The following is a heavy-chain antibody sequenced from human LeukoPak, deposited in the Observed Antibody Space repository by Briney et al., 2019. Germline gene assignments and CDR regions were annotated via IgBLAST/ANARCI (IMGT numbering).Heavy chain of an antibody. Sequence: PGGSLRLSCAASGFTFSSYSMNWVRQAPGKGLEWVSYISSSSSTIYYADSVKGRFTISRDNAKNSLYLQMNSLRAEDTAVYYCARDYGSERDPFYGMDVWGQGTTVTVSS. CDR2: ISSSSSTI. D-gene: IGHD3-10*01. J-gene: IGHJ6*02. CDR3: ARDYGSERDPFYGMDV. CDR1: GFTFSSYS. V-gene: IGHV3-48*04.